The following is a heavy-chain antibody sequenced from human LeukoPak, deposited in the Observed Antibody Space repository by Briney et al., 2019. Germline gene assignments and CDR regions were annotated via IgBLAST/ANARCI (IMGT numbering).Heavy chain of an antibody. Sequence: GGSLRLSCTSSGFTFSDYFMSWIRQAPGKGLEWVSYISTSGSTIYYTDSVKGRFTISRDNAKNSLYLQMNSLRAEDTAVYYCARDYNDILTGYYSLDYWGQGTLVTVSS. CDR3: ARDYNDILTGYYSLDY. CDR2: ISTSGSTI. V-gene: IGHV3-11*04. CDR1: GFTFSDYF. J-gene: IGHJ4*02. D-gene: IGHD3-9*01.